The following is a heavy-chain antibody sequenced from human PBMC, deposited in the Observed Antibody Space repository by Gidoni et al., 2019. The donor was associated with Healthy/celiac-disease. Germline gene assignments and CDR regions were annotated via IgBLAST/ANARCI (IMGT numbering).Heavy chain of an antibody. Sequence: QVQLVQSGPEVKKPGASVKVSCKVSGYTRTELSMHWVRQAPGKGLEWMGGFDPEDGETIYAQKFQGRVTMTEDTSTDTAYMELSSLRSEDTAVYYCATGILITFGGVIVKGDWFDPWGQGTLVTVSS. CDR1: GYTRTELS. CDR3: ATGILITFGGVIVKGDWFDP. CDR2: FDPEDGET. D-gene: IGHD3-16*02. V-gene: IGHV1-24*01. J-gene: IGHJ5*02.